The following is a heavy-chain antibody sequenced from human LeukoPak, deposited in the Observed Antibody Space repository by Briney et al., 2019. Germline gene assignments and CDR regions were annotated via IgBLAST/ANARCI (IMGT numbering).Heavy chain of an antibody. CDR3: AKDEGSSGWQPFDY. J-gene: IGHJ4*02. V-gene: IGHV3-23*01. CDR2: ISGSGGST. D-gene: IGHD6-19*01. Sequence: PGGSLRLSWAASGFTFSSYGMTWVRQAPGKGLEWVSAISGSGGSTYDADSVKGRFTISRDNSKNTLYLHMNTLRAKDTAVYFCAKDEGSSGWQPFDYWGQGTLVTVSS. CDR1: GFTFSSYG.